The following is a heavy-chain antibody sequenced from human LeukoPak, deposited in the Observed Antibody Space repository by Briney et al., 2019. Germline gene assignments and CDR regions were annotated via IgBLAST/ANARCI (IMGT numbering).Heavy chain of an antibody. V-gene: IGHV5-51*01. CDR1: GYSFTSYW. Sequence: GESLKISCKGSGYSFTSYWIGWVRQMPGKSLEWMGIIYPGDSDTRYSPPLQGQVTHSADKSISTAYLQWSSLKASDTAMYYCARESSELRFLEWLNAFDIWGQGTMVTVSS. J-gene: IGHJ3*02. D-gene: IGHD3-3*01. CDR2: IYPGDSDT. CDR3: ARESSELRFLEWLNAFDI.